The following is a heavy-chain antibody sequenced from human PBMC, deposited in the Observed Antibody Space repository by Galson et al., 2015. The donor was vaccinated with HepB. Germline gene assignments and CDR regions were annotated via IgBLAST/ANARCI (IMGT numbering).Heavy chain of an antibody. V-gene: IGHV1-18*01. D-gene: IGHD6-19*01. Sequence: SVKVSCKASGYTFTSYGISWVRQAPGQGLEWMGWISAYNGNTNYAQKLQGRVTMTTDTSTSTAYMELRSLRSDDTAVYYCARVRSSGWSRDAFDIWGQGTMVTVSS. CDR1: GYTFTSYG. CDR2: ISAYNGNT. J-gene: IGHJ3*02. CDR3: ARVRSSGWSRDAFDI.